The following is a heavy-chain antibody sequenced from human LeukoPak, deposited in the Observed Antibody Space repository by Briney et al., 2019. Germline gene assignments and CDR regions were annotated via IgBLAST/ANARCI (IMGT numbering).Heavy chain of an antibody. V-gene: IGHV3-30*19. D-gene: IGHD6-19*01. CDR2: ISYDGSNK. CDR1: GFTFSSYG. CDR3: ARVRGYSSGWYWGYDAFDI. Sequence: GGSLRLSCAASGFTFSSYGMHWVRQAPGKGLEWVAVISYDGSNKYYADSVKGRFTISRDNSKNTLYLQMNSLRAEDTAVYYCARVRGYSSGWYWGYDAFDIWGQGTMVTVSS. J-gene: IGHJ3*02.